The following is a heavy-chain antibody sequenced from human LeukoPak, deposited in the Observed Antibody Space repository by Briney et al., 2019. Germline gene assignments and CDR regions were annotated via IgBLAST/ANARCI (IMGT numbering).Heavy chain of an antibody. CDR3: ARGPGLVVVGTEYFQH. J-gene: IGHJ1*01. D-gene: IGHD3-22*01. Sequence: SVKVSCKSSGGTFSSYAISWVRQAPGQGLEWMGRIIPIFGTANYAQKFQGRVTITTDESTSTAYMELSSLRSEDTAVYYCARGPGLVVVGTEYFQHWGQGTLVTVSS. V-gene: IGHV1-69*05. CDR1: GGTFSSYA. CDR2: IIPIFGTA.